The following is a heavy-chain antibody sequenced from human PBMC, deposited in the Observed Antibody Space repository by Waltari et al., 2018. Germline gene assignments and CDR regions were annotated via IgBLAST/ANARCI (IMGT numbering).Heavy chain of an antibody. V-gene: IGHV4-34*01. CDR1: GGSFSGYY. CDR3: ARGQTYYYDSSGYSAPYYYYGMDV. J-gene: IGHJ6*02. Sequence: QWGAGLLKPSETLSLTCAVYGGSFSGYYWSWIRQPPGKGLEWIGEINHSGSTNYNPSLKSRVTISVDTSKNQFSLKLSSVTAADTAVYYCARGQTYYYDSSGYSAPYYYYGMDVWGQGTTVIVSS. D-gene: IGHD3-22*01. CDR2: INHSGST.